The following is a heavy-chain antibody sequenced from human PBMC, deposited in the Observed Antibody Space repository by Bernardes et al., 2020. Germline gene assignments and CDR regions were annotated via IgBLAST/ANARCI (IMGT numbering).Heavy chain of an antibody. J-gene: IGHJ4*02. CDR1: GGSFSGYY. CDR3: ARVGKQQLVRDVPAPGLPDY. CDR2: INHSGST. Sequence: SETLSLTCAVYGGSFSGYYWSWIRQPPGKGLEWIGEINHSGSTNYNPSLKSRVTISVDTSKNQFSLKLSSVTAADTAVYYCARVGKQQLVRDVPAPGLPDYWGQGTLVTVSS. V-gene: IGHV4-34*01. D-gene: IGHD6-13*01.